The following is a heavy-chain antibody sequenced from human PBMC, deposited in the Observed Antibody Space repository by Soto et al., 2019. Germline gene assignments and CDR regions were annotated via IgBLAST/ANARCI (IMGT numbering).Heavy chain of an antibody. CDR2: IYYSGST. D-gene: IGHD3-3*01. J-gene: IGHJ6*02. V-gene: IGHV4-61*01. CDR3: ARYAVGLEWLPQGDV. Sequence: KASETLSLTCTVSGGSVSSGSYYWSWIRQPPGKGLEWIGYIYYSGSTNYNPSLKSRVTISVDTSKNQFSLKLSSVTAADTAVYYCARYAVGLEWLPQGDVWGQGTTVTVSS. CDR1: GGSVSSGSYY.